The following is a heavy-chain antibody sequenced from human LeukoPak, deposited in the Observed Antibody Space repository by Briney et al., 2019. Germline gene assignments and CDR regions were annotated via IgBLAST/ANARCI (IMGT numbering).Heavy chain of an antibody. CDR1: GSTLTALS. D-gene: IGHD3-3*01. J-gene: IGHJ3*02. CDR3: ARGPLSIFGVLDAFDI. Sequence: ASVKVSCKVSGSTLTALSIHWVRQPSGKGLEWMGAFDPEDGETIYAQRFQGRVTITRDTSISTVYMELNSLRSEDTAVYYCARGPLSIFGVLDAFDIWGQGILVTVSS. CDR2: FDPEDGET. V-gene: IGHV1-24*01.